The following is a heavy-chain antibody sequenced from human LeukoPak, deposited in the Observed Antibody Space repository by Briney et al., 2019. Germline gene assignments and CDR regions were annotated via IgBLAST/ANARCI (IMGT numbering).Heavy chain of an antibody. V-gene: IGHV3-23*01. Sequence: PGGSLRLSCAASGFTFSSYAMHWVRQAPGKGLEWVSAISGSGGSTYYADSVKGRFTISRDNSKNTLYLQMNSLRAEDTAVYYCAKLYNWNNSGDYWGQGTLVTVSS. CDR2: ISGSGGST. CDR1: GFTFSSYA. J-gene: IGHJ4*02. CDR3: AKLYNWNNSGDY. D-gene: IGHD1/OR15-1a*01.